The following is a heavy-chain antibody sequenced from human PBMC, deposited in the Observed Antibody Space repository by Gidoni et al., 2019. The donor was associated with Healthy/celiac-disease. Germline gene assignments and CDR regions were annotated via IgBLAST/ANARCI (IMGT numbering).Heavy chain of an antibody. CDR1: GFTFSSYA. CDR3: AKSRIVVVDAFDI. Sequence: EVQLLESGGGLVQPGGSLRLSCTASGFTFSSYAMSWVRQAPVKGLDWFSAISGSGGSTYYADSVKSRFTISRDNSKNTLYLQMNGLRAEDTAVYYCAKSRIVVVDAFDIWGQGTMVTVSS. CDR2: ISGSGGST. V-gene: IGHV3-23*01. D-gene: IGHD3-22*01. J-gene: IGHJ3*02.